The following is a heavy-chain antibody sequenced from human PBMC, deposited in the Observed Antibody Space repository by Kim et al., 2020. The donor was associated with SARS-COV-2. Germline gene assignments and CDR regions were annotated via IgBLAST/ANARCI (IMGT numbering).Heavy chain of an antibody. CDR2: DGSST. Sequence: DGSSTTYADDVEGRITSSRDNGKNTLYIQMNSRRAEETAVYYCARTNHFDYWGQGTLVTVSS. CDR3: ARTNHFDY. V-gene: IGHV3-74*01. J-gene: IGHJ4*02.